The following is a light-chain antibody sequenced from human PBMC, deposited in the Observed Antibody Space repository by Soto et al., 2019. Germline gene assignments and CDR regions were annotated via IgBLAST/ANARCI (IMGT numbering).Light chain of an antibody. CDR3: QTWGSGIVV. CDR2: LNSDGSH. V-gene: IGLV4-69*01. Sequence: PVLTQSPSASASLGASVKLTCTLSSGHSNYAIAWHQQQSEKGPRYLMKLNSDGSHSKGDGIPDRFSGSSSGAERYLTIPSLQSEDEADYYCQTWGSGIVVFGGVTKLTVL. CDR1: SGHSNYA. J-gene: IGLJ2*01.